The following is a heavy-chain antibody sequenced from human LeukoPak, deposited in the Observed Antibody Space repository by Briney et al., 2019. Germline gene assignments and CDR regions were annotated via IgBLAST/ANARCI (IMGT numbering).Heavy chain of an antibody. V-gene: IGHV4-59*01. J-gene: IGHJ4*02. Sequence: SETLSLTCTVSGGSISSYYWSWIRQPPGKGLEWIGYIYYSGSTNYSPSLKSRVTISVDTSKNQFSLKLSSVTAADTAVYYCARAHSGSYYSSSYYFDYWGQGTLVTVSS. CDR3: ARAHSGSYYSSSYYFDY. D-gene: IGHD1-26*01. CDR1: GGSISSYY. CDR2: IYYSGST.